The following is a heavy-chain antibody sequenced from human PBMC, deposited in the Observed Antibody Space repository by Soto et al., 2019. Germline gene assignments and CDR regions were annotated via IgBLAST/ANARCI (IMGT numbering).Heavy chain of an antibody. CDR2: FKSKNEGGTI. V-gene: IGHV3-15*07. Sequence: EIQLVESGGGPVKPGGYLSLACAASGFPFINAWMDWVRQVPGKGLEWFGRFKSKNEGGTIDYAAPVKGRFTISRDDSKNTLFLQMNSLQMEVTPVYYCTATLTYYYIPSGQKFYYPGMDVWGQGNTVTVS. CDR3: TATLTYYYIPSGQKFYYPGMDV. CDR1: GFPFINAW. J-gene: IGHJ6*02. D-gene: IGHD3-10*02.